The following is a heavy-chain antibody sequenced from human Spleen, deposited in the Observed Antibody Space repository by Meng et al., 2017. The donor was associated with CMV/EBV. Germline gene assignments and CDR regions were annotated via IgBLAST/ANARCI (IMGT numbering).Heavy chain of an antibody. J-gene: IGHJ5*02. CDR3: ARGRIYYYDSSGWGFDP. CDR1: GGSFSGYY. CDR2: IYYSGST. Sequence: YGGSFSGYYWSWIRQPPGKGLEWIGSIYYSGSTYYNPSLKSRVTISVDTSKNQFSLKLSSVTAADTAVYYCARGRIYYYDSSGWGFDPWGQGTLVTVSS. D-gene: IGHD3-22*01. V-gene: IGHV4-34*01.